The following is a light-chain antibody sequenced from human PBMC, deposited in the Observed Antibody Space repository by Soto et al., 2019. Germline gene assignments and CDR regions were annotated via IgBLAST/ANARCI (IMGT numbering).Light chain of an antibody. CDR3: NSYTSSSTLV. CDR2: EVS. Sequence: QSALTQPASVSGSPGQSITISCTGTSRDVGGYNYVSWYQQHPGKAPKLMIYEVSNRPSGVSNRFSGSKSGNTASLTISGLQAEDEADYYCNSYTSSSTLVFGTGTKVTVL. CDR1: SRDVGGYNY. J-gene: IGLJ1*01. V-gene: IGLV2-14*01.